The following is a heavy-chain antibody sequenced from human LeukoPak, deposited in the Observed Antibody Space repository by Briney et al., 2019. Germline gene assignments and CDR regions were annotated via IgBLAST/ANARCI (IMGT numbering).Heavy chain of an antibody. J-gene: IGHJ4*02. D-gene: IGHD7-27*01. CDR2: MYHSGGT. Sequence: SETLSLTCSVSGYSISSAYYWGWIRQPPGKGLEWIGTMYHSGGTNYNPSLKSRVTISVDTSKNQFSLKLSSVTAADTAVYFCARGFRGDNFDYWGQGTLVTVSS. CDR1: GYSISSAYY. CDR3: ARGFRGDNFDY. V-gene: IGHV4-38-2*02.